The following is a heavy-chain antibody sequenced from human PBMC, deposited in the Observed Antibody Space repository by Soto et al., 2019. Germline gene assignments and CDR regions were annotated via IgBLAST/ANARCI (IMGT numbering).Heavy chain of an antibody. D-gene: IGHD5-18*01. CDR3: ARARGYNDY. J-gene: IGHJ4*02. V-gene: IGHV1-69*06. Sequence: QVQLVQSGAEVKKPGSSVKVSCKSYGDDFNSYAIAWVRQAPGQGLEGMGGIIPILGRGNYAPKFQGRVTMTADKSTRTAYMELSSLTSEDTAVYYCARARGYNDYWGQGTLVTVSS. CDR2: IIPILGRG. CDR1: GDDFNSYA.